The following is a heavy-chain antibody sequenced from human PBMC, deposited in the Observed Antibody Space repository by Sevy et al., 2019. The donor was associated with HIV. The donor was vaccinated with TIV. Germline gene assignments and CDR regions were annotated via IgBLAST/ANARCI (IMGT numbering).Heavy chain of an antibody. CDR1: GFTFSKYS. J-gene: IGHJ4*02. CDR3: AREGCTKPHDY. Sequence: GGSLRLSCAASGFTFSKYSMSWVRQPPGKGLEWVSTLSYGCGEMNYADSVKGRFTISRDNSKSSVYLQMNNLRPEDTAVYSCAREGCTKPHDYWRQGTLVTVSS. D-gene: IGHD2-8*01. V-gene: IGHV3-23*01. CDR2: LSYGCGEM.